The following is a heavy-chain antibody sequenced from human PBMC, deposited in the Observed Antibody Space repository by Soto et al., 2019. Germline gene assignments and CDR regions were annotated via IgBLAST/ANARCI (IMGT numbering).Heavy chain of an antibody. CDR3: AKDSGSSGLFDY. V-gene: IGHV3-23*01. Sequence: WGSLRLSCAVSGFTFSNYAMSWVRQAPGKGLEWVSVISGSGGSTFYADAVKGRFTISRDNSKKTLHLQMNSLRAEDTAVYYCAKDSGSSGLFDYWGQGTLVTVSS. CDR2: ISGSGGST. J-gene: IGHJ4*02. CDR1: GFTFSNYA. D-gene: IGHD5-12*01.